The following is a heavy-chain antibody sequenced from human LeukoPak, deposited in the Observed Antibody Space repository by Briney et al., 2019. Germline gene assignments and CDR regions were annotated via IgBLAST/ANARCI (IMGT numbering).Heavy chain of an antibody. CDR3: ARGPYKYDGSGAFDI. Sequence: SETLSLTCAVYGGSFSGYYWSWIRQPPGKGLEWIGEINHSGSTNYNPSLKSRVTISVDTSKNQFSLKLTSVTAADTAVYYCARGPYKYDGSGAFDIWGQGTMVTVSS. J-gene: IGHJ3*02. D-gene: IGHD3-22*01. CDR1: GGSFSGYY. CDR2: INHSGST. V-gene: IGHV4-34*01.